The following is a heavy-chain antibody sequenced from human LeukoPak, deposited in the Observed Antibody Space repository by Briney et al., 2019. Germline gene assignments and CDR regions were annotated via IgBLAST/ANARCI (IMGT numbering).Heavy chain of an antibody. CDR1: GGPISSYY. V-gene: IGHV4-4*07. D-gene: IGHD6-19*01. Sequence: SETLSLTCTVSGGPISSYYWSWIRQPAGKALEWIGRLYPSGSTSYNPSLESRVTISVDKSKNQVSLRLTSVTAADTAVYYCARDRDSSGSFVSVNWGQGTLVTVSS. CDR3: ARDRDSSGSFVSVN. CDR2: LYPSGST. J-gene: IGHJ4*02.